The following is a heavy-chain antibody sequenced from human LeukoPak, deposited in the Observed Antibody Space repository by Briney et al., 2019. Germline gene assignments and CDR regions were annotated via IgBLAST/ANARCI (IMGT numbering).Heavy chain of an antibody. J-gene: IGHJ4*02. CDR2: VYYSGST. Sequence: PSQTLSLTCTVSGGYIISGGHYWGWLRQHPEKGLEWIGYVYYSGSTYYNPSLKSRVTVSVDTSESQFSLKLISVTAADTAVYYCARYDSGGYYYIWGQGIQVTVSS. CDR1: GGYIISGGHY. CDR3: ARYDSGGYYYI. V-gene: IGHV4-31*03. D-gene: IGHD3-22*01.